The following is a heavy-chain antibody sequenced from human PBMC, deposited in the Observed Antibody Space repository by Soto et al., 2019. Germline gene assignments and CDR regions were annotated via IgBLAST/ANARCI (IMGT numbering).Heavy chain of an antibody. Sequence: QVQLQESGPGLVKPSETLSLTCTVSGGSINSYYWGWIRQPPGKGLEWSGYIYYTGCTNNRPSLKPRVTISVETSKNQFSLKLTSVTAADTAVYYCARVWGGAFDIWGQGTMVTVSS. CDR1: GGSINSYY. D-gene: IGHD3-10*01. CDR2: IYYTGCT. CDR3: ARVWGGAFDI. J-gene: IGHJ3*02. V-gene: IGHV4-59*01.